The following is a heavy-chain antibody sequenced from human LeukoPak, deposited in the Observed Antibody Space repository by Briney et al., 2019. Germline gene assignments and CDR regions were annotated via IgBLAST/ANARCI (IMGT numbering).Heavy chain of an antibody. J-gene: IGHJ3*02. Sequence: PGGSLRVSCAASGFSFSNYWVHWVRQAPGKGLLWVSRINREGTSTDHADSVKGRFSISRDHAKNTVSLQMNSLRAEDTAVYYCVTLTTSVNEHASDMWGQGTIVSVSS. V-gene: IGHV3-74*01. D-gene: IGHD4-23*01. CDR1: GFSFSNYW. CDR2: INREGTST. CDR3: VTLTTSVNEHASDM.